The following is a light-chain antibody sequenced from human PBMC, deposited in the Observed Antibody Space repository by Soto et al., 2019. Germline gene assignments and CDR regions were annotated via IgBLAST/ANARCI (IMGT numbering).Light chain of an antibody. CDR3: PHYGNLPPT. J-gene: IGKJ4*01. V-gene: IGKV1-33*01. CDR1: HDIIDY. Sequence: DTQMTQSPSSLSASVGDRVTITCQASHDIIDYLNWYQQKPGKAPKLLISVASNLETGVPSRFSGSGSGTHFSFTLSSLQREDILTYYGPHYGNLPPTFGVGTKLEI. CDR2: VAS.